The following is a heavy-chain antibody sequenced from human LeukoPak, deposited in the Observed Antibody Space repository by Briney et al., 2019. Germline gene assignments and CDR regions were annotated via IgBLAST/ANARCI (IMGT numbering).Heavy chain of an antibody. CDR3: ARGRWGHFDY. J-gene: IGHJ4*02. V-gene: IGHV3-7*01. D-gene: IGHD3-16*01. Sequence: PGGSLRLSCASSGVTFIHYWMSWVRQAAGRGREWVANIKQDGSEKYYGDSVKGRFTISRDNAKNSLVLQMNSLRVEDTAVYYCARGRWGHFDYWGQGPLVTVSS. CDR2: IKQDGSEK. CDR1: GVTFIHYW.